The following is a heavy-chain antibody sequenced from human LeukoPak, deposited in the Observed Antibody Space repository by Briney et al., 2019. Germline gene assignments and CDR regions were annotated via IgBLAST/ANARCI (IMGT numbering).Heavy chain of an antibody. CDR1: GYIFTSYY. J-gene: IGHJ6*03. CDR3: ARDQPGIAAAGTIYYYYYYMDV. D-gene: IGHD6-13*01. CDR2: INPSGGST. V-gene: IGHV1-46*01. Sequence: GASVKVSCKASGYIFTSYYMHWVRQAPGQGLEWMGIINPSGGSTSYAQKFQGRVTMTRDMSTSTVYMELSSLRSEDTAVYYCARDQPGIAAAGTIYYYYYYMDVWGKGTTVTVSS.